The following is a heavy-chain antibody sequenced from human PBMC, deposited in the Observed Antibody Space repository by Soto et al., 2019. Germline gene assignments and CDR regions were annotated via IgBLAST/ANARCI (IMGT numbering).Heavy chain of an antibody. CDR1: GFTFSSYG. V-gene: IGHV3-30*18. J-gene: IGHJ4*02. Sequence: GGSLRLSCAASGFTFSSYGMHWVRQAPGKGLEWVAVISYDGSNKYYADSVKGRFTISRDNSKNTLYLQMNSLRAEDTAVYYCAKDSVRGGPFDYWGQGTLVTVSS. CDR3: AKDSVRGGPFDY. CDR2: ISYDGSNK. D-gene: IGHD3-10*01.